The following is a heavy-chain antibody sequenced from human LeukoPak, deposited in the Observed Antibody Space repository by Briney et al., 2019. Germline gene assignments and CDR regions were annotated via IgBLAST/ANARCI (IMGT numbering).Heavy chain of an antibody. CDR1: GYTFTSYG. D-gene: IGHD5-12*01. CDR2: ISAYDGNT. V-gene: IGHV1-18*01. Sequence: GASVKVSCKGSGYTFTSYGIGWVRQAPGQGLECMGWISAYDGNTDYAQNLQGRVTMTTDTSTSTAYMELRSLRSDDTAVYYCARDRLDIVTTIIFDYWGQGTLVTVSS. CDR3: ARDRLDIVTTIIFDY. J-gene: IGHJ4*02.